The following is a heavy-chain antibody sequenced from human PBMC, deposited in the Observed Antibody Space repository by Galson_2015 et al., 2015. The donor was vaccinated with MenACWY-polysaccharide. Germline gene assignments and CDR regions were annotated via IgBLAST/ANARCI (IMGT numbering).Heavy chain of an antibody. D-gene: IGHD3-10*01. CDR3: ARGGYSGSGANLYYFDF. V-gene: IGHV3-30-3*01. J-gene: IGHJ4*02. Sequence: SLRLSCAASEFTFRSHAMHWVRQAPGKGLEWVAVISADGSNKYYADSVKGRFTISRDNSENRLSLQVNSLRAEDTAVYYCARGGYSGSGANLYYFDFWGQGTLVTVSS. CDR1: EFTFRSHA. CDR2: ISADGSNK.